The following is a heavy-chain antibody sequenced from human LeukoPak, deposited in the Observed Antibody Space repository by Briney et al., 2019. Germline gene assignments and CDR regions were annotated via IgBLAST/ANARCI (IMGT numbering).Heavy chain of an antibody. V-gene: IGHV4-34*01. Sequence: PSETLSLTCAVYGGSFSGYYWNWIRQPPGKGLEWIGEINHSGRTKYNPSLKSRVTISVDTSKNQFSLILSSVTAADTAVYYCARGQFPRDYWGQGTLVTVSS. D-gene: IGHD5-24*01. CDR1: GGSFSGYY. CDR3: ARGQFPRDY. J-gene: IGHJ4*02. CDR2: INHSGRT.